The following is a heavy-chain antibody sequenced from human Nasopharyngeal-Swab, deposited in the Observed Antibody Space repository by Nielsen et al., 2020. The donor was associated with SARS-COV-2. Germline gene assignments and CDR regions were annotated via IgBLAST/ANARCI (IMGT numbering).Heavy chain of an antibody. D-gene: IGHD2-15*01. J-gene: IGHJ4*02. CDR1: GYSFSSYW. CDR3: ARGFCSGASCYFLDY. CDR2: IYPGYSDS. V-gene: IGHV5-51*01. Sequence: GESLKISCKGSGYSFSSYWIGWVRQMPGKVLEWMGIIYPGYSDSSYSPSFQGQVTISADKSISTAYLQWSSLTASDTAMYYCARGFCSGASCYFLDYWGQGTLVTVSS.